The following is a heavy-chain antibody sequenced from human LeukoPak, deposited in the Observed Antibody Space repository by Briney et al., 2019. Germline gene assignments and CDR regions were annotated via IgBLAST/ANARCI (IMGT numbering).Heavy chain of an antibody. D-gene: IGHD3-10*01. CDR1: GYTFTSYY. J-gene: IGHJ6*02. CDR2: INPSGGST. Sequence: GASVKVSCKASGYTFTSYYMHWVRQAPGQGLELMGIINPSGGSTSYAQKFQGRVTMTRDTSTSTVYMELSSLRSEDTAVYYCARGSTGPYYYYGMDVWGQGTTVTVSS. CDR3: ARGSTGPYYYYGMDV. V-gene: IGHV1-46*01.